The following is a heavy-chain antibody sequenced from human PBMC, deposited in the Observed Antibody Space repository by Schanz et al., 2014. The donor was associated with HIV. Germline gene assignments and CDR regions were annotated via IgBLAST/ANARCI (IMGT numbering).Heavy chain of an antibody. V-gene: IGHV3-21*01. CDR3: TTPWAPRGGYSGYDPHAFDI. Sequence: EVQLVESGGGLVKPGGSLRLSCAASGFIFSSYSMNWVRQAPGKGLEWVSSISSGSSHIYNADSVKGRFTISRDNARNTLYLQMNSLRAEDTAVYYCTTPWAPRGGYSGYDPHAFDIWGQGTMVTVSS. CDR1: GFIFSSYS. CDR2: ISSGSSHI. J-gene: IGHJ3*02. D-gene: IGHD5-12*01.